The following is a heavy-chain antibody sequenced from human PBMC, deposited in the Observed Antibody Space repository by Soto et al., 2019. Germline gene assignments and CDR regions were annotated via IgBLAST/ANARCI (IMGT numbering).Heavy chain of an antibody. V-gene: IGHV4-39*01. CDR3: STRWQWERSFEDV. CDR1: GGSISSSSYY. J-gene: IGHJ6*02. Sequence: QLQLQESGPGLVKPSETLSLTCTVSGGSISSSSYYWGWIRQPPGKGLEWIGSIYYSGSTYYNPSLKSRVTKSVHTSKNQFSLKLSSVTAADTAVYYCSTRWQWERSFEDVWGQGTTVTVSS. D-gene: IGHD1-26*01. CDR2: IYYSGST.